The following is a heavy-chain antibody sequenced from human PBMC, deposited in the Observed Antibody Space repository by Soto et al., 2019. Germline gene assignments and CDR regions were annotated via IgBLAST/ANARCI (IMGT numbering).Heavy chain of an antibody. D-gene: IGHD3-3*01. CDR3: AREGSYYEQRSGAFDI. Sequence: PGGSLRLSCAASGFTVISNYMTWVRQAPGKGLEWVSVIYSGGDTYYANSVRGRFTISRDNSKNTLYLQMNSLRAEDTAVYYCAREGSYYEQRSGAFDIWGQGTMVTVSS. CDR1: GFTVISNY. J-gene: IGHJ3*02. V-gene: IGHV3-66*01. CDR2: IYSGGDT.